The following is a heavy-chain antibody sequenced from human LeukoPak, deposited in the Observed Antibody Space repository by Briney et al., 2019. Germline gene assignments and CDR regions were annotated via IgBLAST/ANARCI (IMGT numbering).Heavy chain of an antibody. CDR2: IIPIFGIA. J-gene: IGHJ5*02. CDR1: GGTFSSYA. Sequence: SVKVSCKASGGTFSSYAISWVRQAPGQGLKWMGRIIPIFGIANYAQKFQGRVTITADKSTSTAYMELSSLRSEDTAVYYCASDIVVVPAAMGNWFDPWGQGTLVTVSS. V-gene: IGHV1-69*04. D-gene: IGHD2-2*01. CDR3: ASDIVVVPAAMGNWFDP.